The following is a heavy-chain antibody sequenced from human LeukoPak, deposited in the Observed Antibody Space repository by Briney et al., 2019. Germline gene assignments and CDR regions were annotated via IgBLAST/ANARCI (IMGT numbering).Heavy chain of an antibody. Sequence: GVSLRLLCEVGALSASNTYMRWGGWGGGMLLIGVSVLNSDGRTYYADSVTGRITISRDSSRNTVFLQMNSLRGEDTAVYYCVRDLLGEQLSNSWGQGTLLTVSS. CDR1: ALSASNTY. CDR2: LNSDGRT. D-gene: IGHD3-16*01. J-gene: IGHJ4*02. V-gene: IGHV3-53*01. CDR3: VRDLLGEQLSNS.